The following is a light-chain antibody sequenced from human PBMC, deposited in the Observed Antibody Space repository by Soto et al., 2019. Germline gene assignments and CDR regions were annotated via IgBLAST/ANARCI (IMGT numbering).Light chain of an antibody. CDR2: DTS. Sequence: EIVMTQSPATLSVSPGERATLSCRASQSVSSNLAWYQQKPGQAPRLLIYDTSTRATGIPASFSGSGSGTEFTLTISSLQSEDFAVYYCQQYNNWMYTFGQGTKLEIK. J-gene: IGKJ2*01. V-gene: IGKV3-15*01. CDR1: QSVSSN. CDR3: QQYNNWMYT.